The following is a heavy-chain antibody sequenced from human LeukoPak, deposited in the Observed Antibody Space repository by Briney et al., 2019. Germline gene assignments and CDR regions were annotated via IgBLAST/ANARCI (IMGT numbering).Heavy chain of an antibody. CDR1: GGSISSSNW. D-gene: IGHD6-19*01. CDR3: ARLPPAQWLVRGDDAFDI. Sequence: SETLSLTCAVSGGSISSSNWWSWVRQPPGKGLEWIGEIYHSGSTYYNPSLKSRVTISVDTSKNQFSLKLSSVTAADTAVYYCARLPPAQWLVRGDDAFDIWGQGTMVTVSS. CDR2: IYHSGST. V-gene: IGHV4-4*02. J-gene: IGHJ3*02.